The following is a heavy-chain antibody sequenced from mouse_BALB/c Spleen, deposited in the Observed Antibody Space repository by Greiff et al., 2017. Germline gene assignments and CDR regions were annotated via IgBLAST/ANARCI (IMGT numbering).Heavy chain of an antibody. CDR1: GYTFTDYN. Sequence: EVKLVESGPELVKPGASVKISCKASGYTFTDYNMHWVKQRPEQGLEWIGWIDPENGNTIYDPKFQGKASITADTSSNTAYLQLSSLTSEDTAVYYCAKRDGYDGALYAMDYWGQGTSVTVSS. CDR2: IDPENGNT. V-gene: IGHV14-1*02. CDR3: AKRDGYDGALYAMDY. D-gene: IGHD2-2*01. J-gene: IGHJ4*01.